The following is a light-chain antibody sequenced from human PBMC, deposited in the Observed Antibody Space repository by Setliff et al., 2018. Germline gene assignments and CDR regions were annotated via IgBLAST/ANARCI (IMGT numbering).Light chain of an antibody. Sequence: QSALAKPPSASGSPGQSVTISCTGTSSDVGGYNYVSWYQQHPGKAPKLMIYEVSKWPSGVPDRFSGSKSGTSASLTISGLQSEDEGDYYCAAWDDSLTGSYVFGTGTKVTVL. CDR1: SSDVGGYNY. J-gene: IGLJ1*01. CDR3: AAWDDSLTGSYV. CDR2: EVS. V-gene: IGLV2-8*01.